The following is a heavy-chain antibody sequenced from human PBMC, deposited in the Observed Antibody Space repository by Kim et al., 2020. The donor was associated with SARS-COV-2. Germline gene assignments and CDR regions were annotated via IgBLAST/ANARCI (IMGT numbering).Heavy chain of an antibody. Sequence: SETLSLTCAVYGGSFSGYYWSWIRQPPGKGLEWIGEINHSGSTNYNPSLKSRVTISVDTSKNQFSLKLSSVTAADTAVYYCAREGGEYQLPQWGQGTLVTVSS. D-gene: IGHD2-2*01. CDR3: AREGGEYQLPQ. CDR2: INHSGST. J-gene: IGHJ4*02. CDR1: GGSFSGYY. V-gene: IGHV4-34*01.